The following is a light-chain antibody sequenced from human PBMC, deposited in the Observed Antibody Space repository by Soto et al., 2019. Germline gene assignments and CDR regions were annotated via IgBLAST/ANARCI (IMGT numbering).Light chain of an antibody. CDR2: RNN. Sequence: SVLTHPPSASGTPGQRVTISCSGSSSNIGSNYVYWYQQLPGTAPKLLIYRNNQRPSGVPDRFSGSKSGTSASLAISGLRSEDEADYYCAAWDDSLSGPVFGGGTQLTVL. V-gene: IGLV1-47*01. J-gene: IGLJ3*02. CDR1: SSNIGSNY. CDR3: AAWDDSLSGPV.